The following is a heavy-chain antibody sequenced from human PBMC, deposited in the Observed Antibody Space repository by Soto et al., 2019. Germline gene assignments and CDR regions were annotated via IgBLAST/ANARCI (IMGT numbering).Heavy chain of an antibody. J-gene: IGHJ4*02. D-gene: IGHD2-2*01. CDR3: ARAGGYCSSTSCYHKHFDY. CDR2: IYHSGST. CDR1: GGSISSGGYS. Sequence: SETLSLTCAVSGGSISSGGYSWSWIRQPPGRGLEWIGYIYHSGSTYYNPSLKSRVTISVDRSKNQFSLKLSSVTAADTAVYYCARAGGYCSSTSCYHKHFDYWGQGTLVTVSS. V-gene: IGHV4-30-2*01.